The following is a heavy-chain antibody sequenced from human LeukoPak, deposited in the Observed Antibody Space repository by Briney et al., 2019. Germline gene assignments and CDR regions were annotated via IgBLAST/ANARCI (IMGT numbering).Heavy chain of an antibody. D-gene: IGHD2-2*01. J-gene: IGHJ6*02. CDR1: GYTFTNYG. CDR3: ARVEGYCSSTSCYYGMDV. CDR2: IIPIFGTA. Sequence: GASVKVSCKASGYTFTNYGISWVRQAPGQGLEWMGGIIPIFGTANYAQKFQGRVTITADESTSTAYMELSSLRSEDTAVYYCARVEGYCSSTSCYYGMDVWGQGTTVTVSS. V-gene: IGHV1-69*13.